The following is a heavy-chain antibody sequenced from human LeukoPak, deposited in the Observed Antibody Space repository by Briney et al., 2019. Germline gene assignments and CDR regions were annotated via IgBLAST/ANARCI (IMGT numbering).Heavy chain of an antibody. V-gene: IGHV1-18*01. Sequence: ASVKVSCKASGYTFTSYGISWVRQAPGQGLEWMGWISAYNGNTNYAQKLQGRVTMTADTSTSTAYMELRSLRSDDTAVYYCARDRVGDGYNSDWGQGTLVTVSS. CDR2: ISAYNGNT. CDR1: GYTFTSYG. CDR3: ARDRVGDGYNSD. J-gene: IGHJ4*02. D-gene: IGHD5-24*01.